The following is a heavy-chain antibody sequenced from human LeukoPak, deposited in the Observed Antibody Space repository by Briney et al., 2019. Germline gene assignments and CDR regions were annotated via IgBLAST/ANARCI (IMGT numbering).Heavy chain of an antibody. CDR3: ARDAEPTDYDSSGYYFDY. D-gene: IGHD3-22*01. CDR1: GYTLTELS. CDR2: FDPEDGET. Sequence: ASVKVSCKVSGYTLTELSMHWVRQAPGKGLEWMGGFDPEDGETIYAQKFQGRVTMTEDTSTDTAYMELSSLRSEDTAVYYCARDAEPTDYDSSGYYFDYWGQGTLVTVSS. J-gene: IGHJ4*02. V-gene: IGHV1-24*01.